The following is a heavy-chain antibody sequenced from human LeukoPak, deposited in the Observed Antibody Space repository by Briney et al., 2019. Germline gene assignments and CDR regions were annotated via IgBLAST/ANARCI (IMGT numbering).Heavy chain of an antibody. D-gene: IGHD1-26*01. J-gene: IGHJ4*02. CDR1: GFTVRSNY. Sequence: PGGSLRLSRAASGFTVRSNYMSWVRQAPGKGLEWVSVIYSGGSTYYADSVKGRFTISRDNSKNTLYLQMNSLRAEDTAVYYCARDSGSYSYDYWGQGTLVTVSS. CDR2: IYSGGST. CDR3: ARDSGSYSYDY. V-gene: IGHV3-66*02.